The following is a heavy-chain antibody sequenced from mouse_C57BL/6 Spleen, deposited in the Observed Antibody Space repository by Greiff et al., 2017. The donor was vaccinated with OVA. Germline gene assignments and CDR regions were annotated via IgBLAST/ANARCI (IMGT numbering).Heavy chain of an antibody. CDR1: GFNIKNTY. CDR2: IDPANGNT. CDR3: ARKEGDYYGSSPWFAY. D-gene: IGHD1-1*01. J-gene: IGHJ3*01. Sequence: VHVKQSVAELVRPGASVKLSCTASGFNIKNTYMHWVKQRPEQGLEWIGRIDPANGNTKYAPKFQGKATITADTSSNTAYLQLSSLTSEDTAIYYCARKEGDYYGSSPWFAYWGQGTLVTVSA. V-gene: IGHV14-3*01.